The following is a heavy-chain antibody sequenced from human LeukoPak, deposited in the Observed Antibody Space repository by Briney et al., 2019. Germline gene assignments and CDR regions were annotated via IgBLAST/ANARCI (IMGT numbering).Heavy chain of an antibody. CDR2: IYHSGST. D-gene: IGHD3-22*01. Sequence: SETLYLTCTVSGYSINSGYYWGWIRQPPGKGLEWIGSIYHSGSTYYNPSLKSRVTISVDTAKNQFSLKLSSVTAADTAVYYCARREYRITMITWGQGTMVTVSS. CDR1: GYSINSGYY. J-gene: IGHJ3*01. V-gene: IGHV4-38-2*02. CDR3: ARREYRITMIT.